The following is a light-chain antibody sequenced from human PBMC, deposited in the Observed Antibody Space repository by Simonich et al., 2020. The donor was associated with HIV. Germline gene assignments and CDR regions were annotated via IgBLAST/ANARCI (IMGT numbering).Light chain of an antibody. CDR3: QQYNNWPRT. Sequence: EIVMTQSPATLSVSPGERATLPCRASQSVRSNLAWYQQKPGQAPRLLIYGASTRATDIPARFSASGSGTEFTLTISSMQSEDFAVYYCQQYNNWPRTFGQGTKVEIK. J-gene: IGKJ1*01. V-gene: IGKV3-15*01. CDR1: QSVRSN. CDR2: GAS.